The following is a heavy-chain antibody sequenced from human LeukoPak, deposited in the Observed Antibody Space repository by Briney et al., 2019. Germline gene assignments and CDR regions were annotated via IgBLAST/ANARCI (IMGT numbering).Heavy chain of an antibody. CDR3: AKATPPSGYGAYPPFDF. V-gene: IGHV3-23*01. CDR1: GFTFSSSA. D-gene: IGHD4-17*01. Sequence: GGSLRLSCAASGFTFSSSAMSWVRQVPGKGLEWVSGISASGGSTYYADSVRGRFTISRDNSKNTLYVQMNSLRDEDTAVYYCAKATPPSGYGAYPPFDFWGQGTLVTVSS. J-gene: IGHJ4*02. CDR2: ISASGGST.